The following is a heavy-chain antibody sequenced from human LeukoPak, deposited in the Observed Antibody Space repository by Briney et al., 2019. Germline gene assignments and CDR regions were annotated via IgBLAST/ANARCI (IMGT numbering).Heavy chain of an antibody. CDR1: GGSIRNYY. J-gene: IGHJ4*02. Sequence: SETLSLTCSVSGGSIRNYYWSWIRQPPGKGLEWIGYIYNSGSTNYNPSLKSRVTISIDTSKNQFSLKPSSVTAADTAVYYCARAAGGGSGWNFDYWGQGTLVSVSS. CDR2: IYNSGST. V-gene: IGHV4-59*12. CDR3: ARAAGGGSGWNFDY. D-gene: IGHD6-19*01.